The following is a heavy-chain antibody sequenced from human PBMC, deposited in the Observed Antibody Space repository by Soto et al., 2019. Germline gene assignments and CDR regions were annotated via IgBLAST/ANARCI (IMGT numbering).Heavy chain of an antibody. CDR2: INQSGST. CDR3: ARAVYCTTANCWDDFHYYNIDV. V-gene: IGHV4-34*01. CDR1: GVSFSDYY. Sequence: SETLSLTCAVYGVSFSDYYWSWIRQPPGKGLEWIGEINQSGSTNYIPSLKSRVTISVDTSKNQFSLKLNSVTAADTAVYYCARAVYCTTANCWDDFHYYNIDVWGQGTAVTVSS. D-gene: IGHD2-2*01. J-gene: IGHJ6*02.